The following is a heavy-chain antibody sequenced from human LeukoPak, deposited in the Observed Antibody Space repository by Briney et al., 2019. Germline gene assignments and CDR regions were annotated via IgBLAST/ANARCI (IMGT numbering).Heavy chain of an antibody. V-gene: IGHV4-59*08. D-gene: IGHD3-10*02. J-gene: IGHJ6*01. CDR1: LGSINDAY. Sequence: SETLSLSCTVSLGSINDAYWSWIRQSPGRGLEWIGYIDYTGSINYHPSLRGRVTISLATSKKQFSLTLSSVTAADAAVYYWARRQAVHIRVLFWGPKKKANEYGLDVWGQGTTVTVSS. CDR2: IDYTGSI. CDR3: ARRQAVHIRVLFWGPKKKANEYGLDV.